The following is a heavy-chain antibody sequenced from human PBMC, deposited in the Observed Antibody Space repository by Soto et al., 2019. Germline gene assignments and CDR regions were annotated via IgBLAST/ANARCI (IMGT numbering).Heavy chain of an antibody. V-gene: IGHV3-30-3*01. CDR2: ISYDGSNK. D-gene: IGHD3-22*01. CDR3: SRDGYYYDSSGYYYFFSGPFDY. Sequence: GGSLRLSCAASGFTFSSYAMHWVRQAPGKGLEWVAVISYDGSNKYYADSVKGRFTISRDNSKNTLYQQMNNLRAEDKAEYNSSRDGYYYDSSGYYYFFSGPFDYWGQGT. CDR1: GFTFSSYA. J-gene: IGHJ4*02.